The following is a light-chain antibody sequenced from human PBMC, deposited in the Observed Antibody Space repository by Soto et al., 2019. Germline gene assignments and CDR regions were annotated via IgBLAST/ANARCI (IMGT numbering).Light chain of an antibody. CDR1: SSDIGSNNY. CDR2: EVS. J-gene: IGLJ1*01. CDR3: SSYTTSSTYV. V-gene: IGLV2-14*01. Sequence: QAVVTQPASVSGSPGQSTTISCTGTSSDIGSNNYVSWYQQHPGRAPRLMIYEVSNRPSGVSNRFSGSKSGNTASLTISGLQAEDEADYYCSSYTTSSTYVFGPGTKVTVL.